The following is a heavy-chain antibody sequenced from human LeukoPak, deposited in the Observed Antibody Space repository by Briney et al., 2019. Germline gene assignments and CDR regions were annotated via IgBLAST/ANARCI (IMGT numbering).Heavy chain of an antibody. D-gene: IGHD6-13*01. CDR1: GGSISSYY. Sequence: PSETLSLTCTVSGGSISSYYWSWIRQPPGKGLEWIGYIYYSGSTNYNPSLKSRVTISVDTSKNQFSLKLSSVTAADTAVYYCARGYSSSWFYFDCWGQGTLVTVSS. CDR3: ARGYSSSWFYFDC. J-gene: IGHJ4*02. V-gene: IGHV4-59*01. CDR2: IYYSGST.